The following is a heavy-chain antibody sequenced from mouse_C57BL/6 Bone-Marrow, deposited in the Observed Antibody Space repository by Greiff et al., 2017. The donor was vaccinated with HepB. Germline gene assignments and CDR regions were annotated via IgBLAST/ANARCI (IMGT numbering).Heavy chain of an antibody. Sequence: QVQLQQSGAELAKPGASVKLSCKASGYTFTSYWMHWVKQRPGQGLEWIGYINPSSGYTKYNQKFKDKATLTADKSSSTSYMQLSSLTYEDSAVYYCALGLLQTPYYFDYWGQGTTLTVSS. D-gene: IGHD1-1*01. CDR1: GYTFTSYW. CDR2: INPSSGYT. J-gene: IGHJ2*01. CDR3: ALGLLQTPYYFDY. V-gene: IGHV1-7*01.